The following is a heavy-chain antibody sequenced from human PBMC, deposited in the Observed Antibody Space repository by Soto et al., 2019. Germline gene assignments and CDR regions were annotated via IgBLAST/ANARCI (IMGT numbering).Heavy chain of an antibody. CDR3: ANTIAAAGKGWIYYYYYGMDV. Sequence: GGSLRLSCAASGFTFSSYGMHWVRQAPGKGLEWVAVISYDGSNKYYADSVKGRFTISRDNSKNTLYLQMNSLRAEDTAVYYCANTIAAAGKGWIYYYYYGMDVWGQGTTVTVSS. J-gene: IGHJ6*02. D-gene: IGHD6-13*01. V-gene: IGHV3-30*18. CDR2: ISYDGSNK. CDR1: GFTFSSYG.